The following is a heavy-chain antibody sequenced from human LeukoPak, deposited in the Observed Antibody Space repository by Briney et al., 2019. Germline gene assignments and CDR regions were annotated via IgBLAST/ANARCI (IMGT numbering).Heavy chain of an antibody. Sequence: PGGSLRLSCAASGFTFSDYYMSWIRQAPGKGLEWVSYISSSSSYIYYADSVKGRFTISRDNAKNSLYLQMNSLRAEDTAVYYCARAYYDFWSGPFWYFDLWGRGTLVTVSS. CDR2: ISSSSSYI. V-gene: IGHV3-11*06. CDR3: ARAYYDFWSGPFWYFDL. J-gene: IGHJ2*01. CDR1: GFTFSDYY. D-gene: IGHD3-3*01.